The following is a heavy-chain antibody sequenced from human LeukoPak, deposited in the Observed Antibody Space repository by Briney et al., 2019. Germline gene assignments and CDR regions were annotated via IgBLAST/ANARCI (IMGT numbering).Heavy chain of an antibody. CDR1: GGSMSSSY. Sequence: SETLSLTCTVSGGSMSSSYWSWIRRPPGKGLEWIGYIYYSGSTNYNPSLKSRVTISVDTSKNQFSLKLTSVTAADTAVYYCARHDGDWGQGTLVTVSS. D-gene: IGHD4-17*01. J-gene: IGHJ4*02. CDR3: ARHDGD. V-gene: IGHV4-59*08. CDR2: IYYSGST.